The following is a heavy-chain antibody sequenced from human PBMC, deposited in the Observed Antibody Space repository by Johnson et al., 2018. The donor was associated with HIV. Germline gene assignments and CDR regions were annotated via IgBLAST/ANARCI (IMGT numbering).Heavy chain of an antibody. CDR3: AREGVVGVKDGLI. CDR2: ISWNSGSI. V-gene: IGHV3-9*01. CDR1: GFTFDDYA. D-gene: IGHD1-26*01. J-gene: IGHJ3*02. Sequence: LVESGGGVVQPGRSLRLSCAASGFTFDDYAMHWVRQAPGKGLEWVSGISWNSGSIGYADSVKGRFTISRDNAKNSLYLQMNSLRAEDTALYYCAREGVVGVKDGLIWGQGTMVTVSS.